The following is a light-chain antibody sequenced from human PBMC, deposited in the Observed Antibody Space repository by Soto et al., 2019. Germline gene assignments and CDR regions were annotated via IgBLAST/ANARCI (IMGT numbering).Light chain of an antibody. V-gene: IGKV3-20*01. Sequence: NLLTQAPRTLCLSAGERGTLSCPASQSVASGYLVWYQQKPGQTPTVLSYGASTRAAGIPDRFSGSGSGTDFTLTISRLEPEDFAVYYCQRYESWPTLGQGTKVDIK. J-gene: IGKJ1*01. CDR1: QSVASGY. CDR3: QRYESWPT. CDR2: GAS.